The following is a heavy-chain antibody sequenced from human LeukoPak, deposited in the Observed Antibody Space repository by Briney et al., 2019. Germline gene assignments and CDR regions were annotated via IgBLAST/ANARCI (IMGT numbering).Heavy chain of an antibody. CDR3: ARGQGKYNWNYDDY. V-gene: IGHV3-21*01. D-gene: IGHD1-7*01. CDR2: ISSRSSYI. Sequence: GGPLRLSCAASGFTFSSYTMNWVRQAPGKGLEWVSSISSRSSYIYYADSVKGRFTISRDNAKNSLYLQMNKLRAEDTAVYYCARGQGKYNWNYDDYWGQGTLVTVSS. J-gene: IGHJ4*02. CDR1: GFTFSSYT.